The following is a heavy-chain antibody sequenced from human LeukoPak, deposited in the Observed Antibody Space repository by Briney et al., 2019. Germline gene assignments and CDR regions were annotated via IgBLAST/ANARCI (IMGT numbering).Heavy chain of an antibody. CDR2: IYYSGST. CDR1: GGSISSYY. J-gene: IGHJ6*03. Sequence: SETLSLTCTVSGGSISSYYWSWIRQPPGKGLEWIGYIYYSGSTNYNPSLKSRVTISVDASKNQFSLKLSSVTAADTAVYYCARLIRTTGTTGIYYYYYMDVWGKGTTITISS. V-gene: IGHV4-59*01. CDR3: ARLIRTTGTTGIYYYYYMDV. D-gene: IGHD1-1*01.